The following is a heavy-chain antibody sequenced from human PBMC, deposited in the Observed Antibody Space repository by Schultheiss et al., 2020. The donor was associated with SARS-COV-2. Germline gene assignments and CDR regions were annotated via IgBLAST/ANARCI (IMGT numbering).Heavy chain of an antibody. V-gene: IGHV1-69*02. CDR1: GGTFSSYT. CDR2: IIPILGIA. D-gene: IGHD3-10*01. CDR3: ATVRNLWFGELRAFDI. Sequence: SVKVSCKASGGTFSSYTISWVRQAPGQGLEWMGRIIPILGIANYAQNFQGRVTMTEDTSTDTAYMELSSLRSEDTAVYYCATVRNLWFGELRAFDIWGQGTMVTVSS. J-gene: IGHJ3*02.